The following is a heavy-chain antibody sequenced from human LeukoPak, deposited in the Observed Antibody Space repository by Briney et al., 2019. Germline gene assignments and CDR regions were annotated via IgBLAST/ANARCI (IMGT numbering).Heavy chain of an antibody. J-gene: IGHJ6*03. Sequence: GGSLRLSCAASAFTFSSYAMHWVRQAPGKGLEWVAVISYDGSNKYYADSVKGRFTISRDNSKNTLYLQMNSLRAEDTAVYYCARVPALYRLYYYYYMDVWGKGTTVTVSS. D-gene: IGHD3-16*01. CDR2: ISYDGSNK. V-gene: IGHV3-30*04. CDR3: ARVPALYRLYYYYYMDV. CDR1: AFTFSSYA.